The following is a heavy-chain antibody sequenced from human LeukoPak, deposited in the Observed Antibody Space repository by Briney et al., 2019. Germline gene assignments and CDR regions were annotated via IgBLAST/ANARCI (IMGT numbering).Heavy chain of an antibody. CDR2: ISYSGST. J-gene: IGHJ4*02. D-gene: IGHD3-10*01. CDR3: TRQTLMGYYFDF. CDR1: GGSISSSSSN. Sequence: SETLSLTCTVSGGSISSSSSNWSWIRQPPGKGLEWIGYISYSGSTNYNPSLKSRVTISVDTSKNQFSLKLSSVTAADTAVYYCTRQTLMGYYFDFWGQGTLVTVSS. V-gene: IGHV4-61*01.